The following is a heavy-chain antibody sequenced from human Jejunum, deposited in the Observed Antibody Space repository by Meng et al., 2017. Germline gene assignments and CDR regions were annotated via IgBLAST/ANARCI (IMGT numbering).Heavy chain of an antibody. D-gene: IGHD3-16*01. CDR2: VFYTGST. CDR1: GVSVTSGHYY. CDR3: ARGGWDFEY. Sequence: QVRLQESGPGLVRPSEPLSLTCTVSGVSVTSGHYYWSWVRQPPGQGLEWIGHVFYTGSTNYSPSFKSRVTISVHTSMNQFSLKLNSVTAADTAVYYCARGGWDFEYWGQGILVTVSS. J-gene: IGHJ4*02. V-gene: IGHV4-61*01.